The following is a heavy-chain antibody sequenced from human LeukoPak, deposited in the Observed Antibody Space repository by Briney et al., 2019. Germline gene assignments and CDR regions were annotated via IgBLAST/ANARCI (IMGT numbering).Heavy chain of an antibody. CDR2: ISYSGST. D-gene: IGHD2/OR15-2a*01. CDR1: GGSISSYY. V-gene: IGHV4-59*08. CDR3: ARNIGGLRGFDY. Sequence: PSETLSLTCTVSGGSISSYYWSSIRQPPGKGLEWIGYISYSGSTNYNPSPKSRVTISVDTSKNQFSLRLSSVTAADTAVYYCARNIGGLRGFDYWGQGTLVTVSP. J-gene: IGHJ4*02.